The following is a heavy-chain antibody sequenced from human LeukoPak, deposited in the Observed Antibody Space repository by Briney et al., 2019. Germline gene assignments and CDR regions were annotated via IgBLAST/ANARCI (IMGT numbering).Heavy chain of an antibody. Sequence: GRSLRLSCAASGFTFSSYAMHWVRQAPGKGLEWVAVISYDGSNKYYADSVKGRFTISRDNSKNTLYLQMSSLRAEDTAVYYCARPRGYYDSSGYYDSWGQGTLVTVSS. J-gene: IGHJ4*02. CDR1: GFTFSSYA. D-gene: IGHD3-22*01. CDR3: ARPRGYYDSSGYYDS. V-gene: IGHV3-30-3*01. CDR2: ISYDGSNK.